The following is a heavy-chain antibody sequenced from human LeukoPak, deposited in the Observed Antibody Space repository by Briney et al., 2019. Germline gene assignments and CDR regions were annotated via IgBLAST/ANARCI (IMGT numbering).Heavy chain of an antibody. V-gene: IGHV3-53*01. D-gene: IGHD3-10*01. CDR1: GFTVGSGR. CDR2: IYSDDAT. J-gene: IGHJ3*02. Sequence: GGSLRLSCAASGFTVGSGRRMSWVRQAPGEGLEWISTIYSDDATNYGDSVKGRFTISRDNSRNTLDLQMNSLRVEDTAVYYCAKDRRLWFGELLSADAFDIWGQGTMVTVSS. CDR3: AKDRRLWFGELLSADAFDI.